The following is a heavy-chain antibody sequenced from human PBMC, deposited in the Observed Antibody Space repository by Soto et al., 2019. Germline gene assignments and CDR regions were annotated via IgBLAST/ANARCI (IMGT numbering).Heavy chain of an antibody. CDR2: IWYDGSNK. J-gene: IGHJ3*02. V-gene: IGHV3-33*01. Sequence: QVQLVESGGGVVQPGRSLRLSCAASGFTFSSYGMHWVRQAPGKGLEWVAVIWYDGSNKYYADSVKGRFTISRDNSKNTLYLQMNSLRAEATAVYYCARESAPHYYDSSGYYSAFDIWGQGTMVTVSS. CDR3: ARESAPHYYDSSGYYSAFDI. CDR1: GFTFSSYG. D-gene: IGHD3-22*01.